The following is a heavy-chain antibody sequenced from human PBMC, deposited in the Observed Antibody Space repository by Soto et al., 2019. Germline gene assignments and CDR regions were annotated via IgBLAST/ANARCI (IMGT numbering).Heavy chain of an antibody. CDR2: INHSGST. Sequence: SETLSLTCAVYGGSFSGYYWSWIRQPPGKGLEWIGEINHSGSTNYNPSLKSRVTISVDTSKNQFSLKLSSVTAADTAVYYCSYGGGNWFDPWGQGTLVTVSS. CDR3: SYGGGNWFDP. J-gene: IGHJ5*02. V-gene: IGHV4-34*01. CDR1: GGSFSGYY. D-gene: IGHD4-17*01.